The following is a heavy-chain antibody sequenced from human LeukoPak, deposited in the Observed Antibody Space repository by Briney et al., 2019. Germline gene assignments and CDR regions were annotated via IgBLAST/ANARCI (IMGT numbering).Heavy chain of an antibody. CDR2: ISGSGGST. CDR3: AKDSGVGYYTYYYDSSGYFPVFDY. Sequence: GGSLRLSCAASGFTFSSYAMSWVRQAPGKGLEWVSAISGSGGSTYCADSVKGRFTISRDNSKNTLYLQMNSLRAEDTAVYYCAKDSGVGYYTYYYDSSGYFPVFDYWGQGTLVTVSS. CDR1: GFTFSSYA. J-gene: IGHJ4*02. D-gene: IGHD3-22*01. V-gene: IGHV3-23*01.